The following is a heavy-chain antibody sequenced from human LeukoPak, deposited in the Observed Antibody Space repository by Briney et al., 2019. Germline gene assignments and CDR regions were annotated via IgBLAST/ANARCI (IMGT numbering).Heavy chain of an antibody. Sequence: PGGSLRLSCAASEFTFSDHYMDWVRKAPGKGLEWVGRIRNKANRYTTEYAASVQGRFIISRDDSKNSLYLEMNSLKTEDTAVYYCARVYSSSWYGSYFDYWGQGALVTVSS. CDR1: EFTFSDHY. D-gene: IGHD6-13*01. J-gene: IGHJ4*02. CDR3: ARVYSSSWYGSYFDY. V-gene: IGHV3-72*01. CDR2: IRNKANRYTT.